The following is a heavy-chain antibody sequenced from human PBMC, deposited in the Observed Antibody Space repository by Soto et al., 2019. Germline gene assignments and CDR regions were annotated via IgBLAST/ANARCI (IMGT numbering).Heavy chain of an antibody. CDR3: AYKYLTYFDF. Sequence: KESGPTLVIPTQTLTLTCAFSGFSLSTNGVGVGWIRQPPGKAPEWLALIFWDDDKRFTPFLENRLTITKDTSKNQVVLTMTNMDPVDTATYFCAYKYLTYFDFWGQGILVTVSS. CDR2: IFWDDDK. CDR1: GFSLSTNGVG. V-gene: IGHV2-5*02. J-gene: IGHJ4*02.